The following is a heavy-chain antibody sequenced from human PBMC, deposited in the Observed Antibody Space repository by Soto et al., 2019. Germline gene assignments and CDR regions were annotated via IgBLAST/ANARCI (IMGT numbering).Heavy chain of an antibody. CDR2: IYYSGST. CDR3: ARGTYYYDSTGYQDQDAFEI. J-gene: IGHJ3*02. V-gene: IGHV4-39*01. CDR1: GGSISSSSYY. Sequence: QLQLQESGPGLVKPSETLSLTCTVSGGSISSSSYYWGWIRQPPGKGLEWIGSIYYSGSTYYNPSLWSRVTISVDTSKNQFSLKLSSVTAADTAAYYCARGTYYYDSTGYQDQDAFEIWGQGTTVTVSS. D-gene: IGHD3-22*01.